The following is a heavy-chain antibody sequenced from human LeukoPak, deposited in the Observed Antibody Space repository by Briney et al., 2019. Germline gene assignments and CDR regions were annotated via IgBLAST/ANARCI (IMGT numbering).Heavy chain of an antibody. J-gene: IGHJ1*01. D-gene: IGHD2/OR15-2a*01. CDR1: GFTVGTNS. CDR2: IYRGGST. V-gene: IGHV3-53*01. Sequence: GGSLRLSCAASGFTVGTNSMSWVRQSPGKGLEWVSVIYRGGSTYYADSVNGRFTISRDSPRNSLFLQMKSLRVEDTALYYCASSREYCASAECYEYFLHWGQGTLVTVSS. CDR3: ASSREYCASAECYEYFLH.